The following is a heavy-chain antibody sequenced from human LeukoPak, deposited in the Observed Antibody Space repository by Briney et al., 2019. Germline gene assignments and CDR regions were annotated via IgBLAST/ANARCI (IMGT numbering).Heavy chain of an antibody. CDR1: GYTFTSYY. J-gene: IGHJ4*02. CDR2: INPSGGST. Sequence: GASVKVSCKASGYTFTSYYMHWVRQAPGQGLEWMGIINPSGGSTSYAQKFQGRVTITADESTSTAYMELSSLRSEDTAVYYCAREEVGATPPYFDYWGQGTLVTVSS. CDR3: AREEVGATPPYFDY. V-gene: IGHV1-46*01. D-gene: IGHD1-26*01.